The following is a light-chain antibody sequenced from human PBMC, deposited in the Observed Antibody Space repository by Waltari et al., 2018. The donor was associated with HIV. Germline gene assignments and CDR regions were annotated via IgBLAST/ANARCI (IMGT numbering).Light chain of an antibody. J-gene: IGLJ2*01. CDR1: SSDVGGFKL. CDR3: SSYTSSSTVV. V-gene: IGLV2-14*01. Sequence: QSALTQPASVSGSPGQSITISCTGTSSDVGGFKLVSWYQQFQGKAPKLIIYEVFNRPSGVSDRFSGSKSGNPASLTISDLQAEDEADYYCSSYTSSSTVVFGGGTKLTVL. CDR2: EVF.